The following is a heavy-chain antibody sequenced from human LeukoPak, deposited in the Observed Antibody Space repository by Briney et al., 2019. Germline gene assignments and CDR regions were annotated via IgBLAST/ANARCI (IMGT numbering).Heavy chain of an antibody. V-gene: IGHV1-18*01. CDR1: GYTFTNCG. CDR3: ARDQTSSSWRVFDL. D-gene: IGHD6-13*01. CDR2: ISGYNGNT. J-gene: IGHJ2*01. Sequence: GASVKVSCKTSGYTFTNCGISWVRQAPGQGLEWMGWISGYNGNTNYAQKLQGRVTMTTDTSTSTAYVELRSLRSDDTAVYYCARDQTSSSWRVFDLWGRGTLVTVSS.